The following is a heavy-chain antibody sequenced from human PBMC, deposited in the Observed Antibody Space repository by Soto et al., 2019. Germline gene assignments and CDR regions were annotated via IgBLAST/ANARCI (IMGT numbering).Heavy chain of an antibody. V-gene: IGHV1-69*12. J-gene: IGHJ4*02. D-gene: IGHD4-4*01. CDR2: IVPLTGTP. CDR3: ARGPGRDSYYYY. CDR1: GGTFGTYG. Sequence: QVQLVQSGAEVKPPGSSVKVSCKTSGGTFGTYGIGWARQAPGQGLEWMGGIVPLTGTPNYAQKFQGRVTITADEASSTVHMRLSSLRSDDTAVYFCARGPGRDSYYYYWGLGTLVTVSS.